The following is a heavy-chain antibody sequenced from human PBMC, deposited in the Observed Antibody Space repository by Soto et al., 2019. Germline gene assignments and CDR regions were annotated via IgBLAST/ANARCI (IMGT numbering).Heavy chain of an antibody. D-gene: IGHD2-2*01. V-gene: IGHV1-18*01. Sequence: ASVKVSCKASGYTFTSYGISWVRQAPGQGLEWMGWISAYNGNTNYAQKLQGRVTMTTDTSTSTAYMELRSLRSDDTAVYYCARGGDIVVVAAEFDPRGQGTLGPVSS. J-gene: IGHJ5*02. CDR2: ISAYNGNT. CDR1: GYTFTSYG. CDR3: ARGGDIVVVAAEFDP.